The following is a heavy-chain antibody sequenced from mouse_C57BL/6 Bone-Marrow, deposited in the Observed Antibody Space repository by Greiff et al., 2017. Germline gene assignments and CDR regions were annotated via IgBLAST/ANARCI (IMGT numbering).Heavy chain of an antibody. J-gene: IGHJ3*01. CDR1: GYTFTSYW. V-gene: IGHV1-72*01. CDR2: IDPNSGGT. Sequence: QVQLKQPGAELVKPGASVKLSCKASGYTFTSYWMHWVKQRPGRGLEWIGRIDPNSGGTKYNEKFKSKATLTVDKPSSTAYMQLSSLTSEDSAVYYCARSGDYYSIYLAWFAYWGQGTLVTVSA. D-gene: IGHD2-5*01. CDR3: ARSGDYYSIYLAWFAY.